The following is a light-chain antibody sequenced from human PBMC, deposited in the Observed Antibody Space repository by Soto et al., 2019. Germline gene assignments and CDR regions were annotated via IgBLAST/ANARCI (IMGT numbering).Light chain of an antibody. J-gene: IGLJ1*01. CDR3: CSYTSTAPYV. CDR1: NSDVGSSTY. CDR2: DVN. V-gene: IGLV2-14*01. Sequence: ALTQPASVSGSPGQSVSISCTGTNSDVGSSTYVTWYQQYPDKAPTLVIFDVNNRPSGISNRFSGSKSGNTASLTISGLQAEDEADYYCCSYTSTAPYVFGTGTKVTVL.